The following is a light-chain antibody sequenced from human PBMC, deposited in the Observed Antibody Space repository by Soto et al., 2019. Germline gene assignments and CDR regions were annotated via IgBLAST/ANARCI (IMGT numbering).Light chain of an antibody. J-gene: IGKJ2*01. CDR2: DAS. Sequence: DIQMTQSPSTLSASVGDRVTITCRASQSISSWLAWYQQKPGKAPKLLIYDASSLESGVPSRFSGSGSGTEFTLTSSSLQPDDFATYYCQQYNILYTFGQGTKLEIK. CDR1: QSISSW. V-gene: IGKV1-5*01. CDR3: QQYNILYT.